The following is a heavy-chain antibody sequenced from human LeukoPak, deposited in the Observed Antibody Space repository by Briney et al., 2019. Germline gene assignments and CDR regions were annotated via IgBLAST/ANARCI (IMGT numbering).Heavy chain of an antibody. V-gene: IGHV1-69*05. D-gene: IGHD7-27*01. CDR1: GGTFSSYA. CDR2: IIPIFGTA. J-gene: IGHJ3*01. Sequence: SVKVSCKASGGTFSSYAICWVRQAPGQGLEWMGGIIPIFGTANYAQKFQGRVTIATDKSTSTAYMELSSLRSEDTAVYYCAIRKTGVLDAFDVWGQGSMVTVSS. CDR3: AIRKTGVLDAFDV.